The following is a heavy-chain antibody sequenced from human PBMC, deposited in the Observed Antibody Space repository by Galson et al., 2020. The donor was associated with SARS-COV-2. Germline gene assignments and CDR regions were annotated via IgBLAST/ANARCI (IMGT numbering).Heavy chain of an antibody. CDR1: GGSISSSSYY. CDR2: IYYSGST. CDR3: ARHYCSGGSCYYYYYGMDV. Sequence: SETLSLTCTVSGGSISSSSYYWGWIRPPPGKGLEWIGSIYYSGSTYYNPSLKSRVTISVDTSKNQFALKLSSVTAADTAVYYGARHYCSGGSCYYYYYGMDVWGQGTTVTVSS. D-gene: IGHD2-15*01. V-gene: IGHV4-39*01. J-gene: IGHJ6*02.